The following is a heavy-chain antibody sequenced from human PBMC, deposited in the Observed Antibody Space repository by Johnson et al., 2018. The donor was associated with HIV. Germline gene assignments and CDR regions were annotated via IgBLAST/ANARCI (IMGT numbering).Heavy chain of an antibody. CDR1: GFTFSSYW. J-gene: IGHJ3*02. V-gene: IGHV3-7*01. D-gene: IGHD3-9*01. CDR3: ARRALHYDVLTDYPVAANAFDI. Sequence: EVQLVESGGGVVQPGRSLRLSCAASGFTFSSYWMSWVRQAPGKGLEWVANIKQDGSEKYYVDSVKGRFTISRDNAKNSLYLQMNSLTAADTAVYYCARRALHYDVLTDYPVAANAFDIWGQGTMVTVSS. CDR2: IKQDGSEK.